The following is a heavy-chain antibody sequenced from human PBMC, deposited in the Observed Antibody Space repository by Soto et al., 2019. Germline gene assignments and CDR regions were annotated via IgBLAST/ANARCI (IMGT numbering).Heavy chain of an antibody. V-gene: IGHV3-48*02. D-gene: IGHD3-22*01. CDR3: AREGLYDSSGYYPYYFDY. J-gene: IGHJ4*02. Sequence: PGVSLRLSCSASGLAFSRYSMNWVRQAPGRGLEWVAYISSSGSIISYADSVKGRFNISRDDDKNSLYLQMNSLREEDTAVYFCAREGLYDSSGYYPYYFDYWGQGT. CDR2: ISSSGSII. CDR1: GLAFSRYS.